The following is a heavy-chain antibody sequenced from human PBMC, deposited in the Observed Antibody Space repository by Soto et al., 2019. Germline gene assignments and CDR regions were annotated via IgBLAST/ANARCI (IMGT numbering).Heavy chain of an antibody. D-gene: IGHD3-16*02. CDR3: ARDNPRDYVWGSYRRPTYLDY. CDR2: IIPIFGTA. CDR1: GGTFSSYA. V-gene: IGHV1-69*01. Sequence: QVQLVQSGAEVKKPGSSVKVSCKASGGTFSSYAISWVRQAPGQGLEWMGGIIPIFGTANYAQKFQGRVTITADESTSTAYMELSSLRSEDTAVYYCARDNPRDYVWGSYRRPTYLDYWGQGTLVTVSS. J-gene: IGHJ4*02.